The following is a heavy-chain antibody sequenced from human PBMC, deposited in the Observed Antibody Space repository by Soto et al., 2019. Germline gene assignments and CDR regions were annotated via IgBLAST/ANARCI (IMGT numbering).Heavy chain of an antibody. J-gene: IGHJ5*02. Sequence: ASVKVSCKASGYTFTSYDINWVRQATGQGLEWMGWMNPNSGNTGYAQKFQGRVTMTRNTSISTAYMELSSLRSEDTAVYYCAIGNRITIFGVVISGDWFDPWGQGTLVTVSS. V-gene: IGHV1-8*01. D-gene: IGHD3-3*01. CDR3: AIGNRITIFGVVISGDWFDP. CDR1: GYTFTSYD. CDR2: MNPNSGNT.